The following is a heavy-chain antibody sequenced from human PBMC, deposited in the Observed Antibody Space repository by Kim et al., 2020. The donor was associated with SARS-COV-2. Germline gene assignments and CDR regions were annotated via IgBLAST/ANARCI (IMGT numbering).Heavy chain of an antibody. J-gene: IGHJ4*02. V-gene: IGHV3-48*02. D-gene: IGHD4-17*01. Sequence: ADSVKGRFTISRDNAKNSLYLQMNSLRDEDTAVYYCARDGLGTVTHSFDYWGQGTLVTVSS. CDR3: ARDGLGTVTHSFDY.